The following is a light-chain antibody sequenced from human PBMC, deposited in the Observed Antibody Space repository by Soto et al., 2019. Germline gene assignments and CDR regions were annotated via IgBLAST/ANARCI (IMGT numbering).Light chain of an antibody. CDR1: QSVNNK. J-gene: IGKJ1*01. Sequence: EIVMTQSPATLSVSPGERATLSCRASQSVNNKLAWYQQKPGQAPRLLIYGASTRPTGIPARFSGSGSGTEFTLTISSLQSEDFAVYYCQQYNNWHTWTFGQGTKVEIK. CDR2: GAS. CDR3: QQYNNWHTWT. V-gene: IGKV3-15*01.